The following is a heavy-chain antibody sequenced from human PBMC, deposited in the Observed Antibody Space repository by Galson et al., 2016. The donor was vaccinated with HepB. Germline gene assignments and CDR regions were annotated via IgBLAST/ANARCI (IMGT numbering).Heavy chain of an antibody. Sequence: SLRLSCAASGFTVSNNYMSWVRQAPGKGLEWVSVIFRDGRTYFADSVKGRFTSSRDTSKNTVYLQMNSLRVEDTAVYYCASSELKYSSGWYTVSDYWGQGTLVTVSS. D-gene: IGHD6-19*01. J-gene: IGHJ4*02. CDR2: IFRDGRT. V-gene: IGHV3-53*01. CDR3: ASSELKYSSGWYTVSDY. CDR1: GFTVSNNY.